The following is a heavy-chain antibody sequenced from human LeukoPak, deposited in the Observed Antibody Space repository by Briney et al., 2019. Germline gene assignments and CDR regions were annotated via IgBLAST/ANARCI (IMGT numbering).Heavy chain of an antibody. CDR2: INHSGST. J-gene: IGHJ6*03. V-gene: IGHV4-34*01. Sequence: SETLSLTCAVYGGSFSGYYWSWIRQPPGKGLEWIGEINHSGSTNYNPSLTSRVTISVDTSKNQFSLKLSSVTAADTAVYYCARGWSKDVRLRPGRYYMDVWGKGTTVTVSS. CDR1: GGSFSGYY. D-gene: IGHD4-17*01. CDR3: ARGWSKDVRLRPGRYYMDV.